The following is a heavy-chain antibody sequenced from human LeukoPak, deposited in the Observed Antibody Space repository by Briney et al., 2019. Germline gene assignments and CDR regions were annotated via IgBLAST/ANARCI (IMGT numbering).Heavy chain of an antibody. CDR2: ITSDGGNT. D-gene: IGHD2-2*01. V-gene: IGHV3-30*02. Sequence: GGSLRLSCAASGFLFSRNGMQWVRQATGKGLEWLTVITSDGGNTHYADSVKGRFTISRDNSKNTLYLQINSLRVADTAMYYCGKAKYASDIWGQGTMVTVSS. CDR3: GKAKYASDI. CDR1: GFLFSRNG. J-gene: IGHJ4*02.